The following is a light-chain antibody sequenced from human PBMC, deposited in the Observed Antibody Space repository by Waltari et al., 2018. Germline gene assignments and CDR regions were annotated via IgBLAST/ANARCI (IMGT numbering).Light chain of an antibody. CDR1: QTIGTY. J-gene: IGKJ4*01. CDR3: QQRYNWPPLT. CDR2: DAS. Sequence: VVLTQSPVTLSLSPGETATLSCRASQTIGTYLAWYQHKLGPSPRLLICDASTRATGIPAKFSGSGSGTDFTLTISGIEAEDSAIYYCQQRYNWPPLTFGGGTKVQTK. V-gene: IGKV3-11*01.